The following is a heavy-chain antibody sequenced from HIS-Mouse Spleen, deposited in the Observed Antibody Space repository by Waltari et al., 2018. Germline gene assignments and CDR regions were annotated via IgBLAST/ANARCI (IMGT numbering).Heavy chain of an antibody. D-gene: IGHD3-3*01. CDR1: GGSIRSYY. V-gene: IGHV4-4*07. CDR2: IYTSGST. J-gene: IGHJ3*02. Sequence: QVQLQESGPGLVKPSETLSLTCTVSGGSIRSYYWSWIRQPAGQGLEWIGRIYTSGSTDYNPSRKSRVTMSVDTSKNQFSLKLSSVTAADTAVYYCARDFHDFWSGYYGGDKKHDAFDIWGQGTMVTVSS. CDR3: ARDFHDFWSGYYGGDKKHDAFDI.